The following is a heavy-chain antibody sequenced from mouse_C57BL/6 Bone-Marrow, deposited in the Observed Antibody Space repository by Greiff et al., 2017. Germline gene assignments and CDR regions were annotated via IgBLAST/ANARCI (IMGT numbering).Heavy chain of an antibody. CDR3: ARYDYFYAMDY. V-gene: IGHV1-50*01. CDR1: GYTFTSYW. CDR2: LDPSDSYT. D-gene: IGHD2-4*01. J-gene: IGHJ4*01. Sequence: VQLQQPGAELVQPGASVKLSCKASGYTFTSYWMQWVKQRPGQGLEWIGELDPSDSYTNYNQKFKGKATLTVDTSPSTAYMQLSSLTSEDSAVYYCARYDYFYAMDYWGQGTSVTVSS.